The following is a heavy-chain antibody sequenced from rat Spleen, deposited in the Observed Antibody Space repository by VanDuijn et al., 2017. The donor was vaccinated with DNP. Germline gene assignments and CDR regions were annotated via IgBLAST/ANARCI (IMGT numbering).Heavy chain of an antibody. CDR1: GFTFSYYG. Sequence: EVQLVESGGGVVQPGRSLKLSCAASGFTFSYYGMAWVRQAPKKGLEWVTSISSSAGSTSYRDSVKGRFTISRDNTENTVYLQMNSLRSEDTATYYCARIDDNPFDYWGQGVMVTVSS. D-gene: IGHD3-4*01. V-gene: IGHV5S13*01. J-gene: IGHJ2*01. CDR3: ARIDDNPFDY. CDR2: ISSSAGST.